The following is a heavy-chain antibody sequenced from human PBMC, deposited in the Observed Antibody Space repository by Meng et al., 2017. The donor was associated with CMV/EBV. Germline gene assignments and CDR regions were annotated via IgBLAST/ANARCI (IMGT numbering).Heavy chain of an antibody. Sequence: SETLSLTCTVSGGSISSSSYYWSWIRQPPGKGLEWIGEINHSGSTNYNPSLKSRVTISVDTSKNQFSLKLSSVTAADTAVYYCARGGGIAARPRNYYGMDVWGQGTTVTVSS. J-gene: IGHJ6*02. V-gene: IGHV4-39*07. D-gene: IGHD6-6*01. CDR3: ARGGGIAARPRNYYGMDV. CDR1: GGSISSSSYY. CDR2: INHSGST.